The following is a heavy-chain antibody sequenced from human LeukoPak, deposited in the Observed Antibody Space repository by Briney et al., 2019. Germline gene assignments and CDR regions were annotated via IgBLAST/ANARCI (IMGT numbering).Heavy chain of an antibody. CDR3: AVDNGCNSENAFEI. Sequence: GESLKISCKASGSRITSYWISWLRQMPGKGLEWMGRIDPSDSHTTYSPSFQGHVTISAEKSIRTAYLQCSSLKASYTAMYYCAVDNGCNSENAFEIWGQGTMVTVSS. D-gene: IGHD4-23*01. J-gene: IGHJ3*02. V-gene: IGHV5-10-1*01. CDR1: GSRITSYW. CDR2: IDPSDSHT.